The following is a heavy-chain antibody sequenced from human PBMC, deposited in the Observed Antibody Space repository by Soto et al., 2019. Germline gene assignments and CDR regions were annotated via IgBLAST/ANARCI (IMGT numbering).Heavy chain of an antibody. CDR1: GFTFSSYS. CDR2: ISSSSSYI. Sequence: EVQLVESGGGLVKPGGSLRLSCAASGFTFSSYSMNWVRQAPGKGLEWVSSISSSSSYIYYADSVKGRFTISRDNAKNSLYLQMNSLRAEDTAVYYCARKIEVGAAFEFDPWGQGTLVTVSS. V-gene: IGHV3-21*01. J-gene: IGHJ5*02. D-gene: IGHD3-10*01. CDR3: ARKIEVGAAFEFDP.